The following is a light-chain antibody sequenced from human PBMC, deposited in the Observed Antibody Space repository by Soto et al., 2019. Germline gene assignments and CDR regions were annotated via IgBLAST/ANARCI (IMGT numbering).Light chain of an antibody. CDR3: SSYTRSGTFV. V-gene: IGLV2-14*01. Sequence: QSALTQPASVSGSPGQSITVSCTGTPSDVGGYNFVSWYQQHPGKSPKLIIYHATDRPSGVSDRFSGSRSASTASLSISGLQAEDEADYYCSSYTRSGTFVFGTGTKLTVL. J-gene: IGLJ1*01. CDR2: HAT. CDR1: PSDVGGYNF.